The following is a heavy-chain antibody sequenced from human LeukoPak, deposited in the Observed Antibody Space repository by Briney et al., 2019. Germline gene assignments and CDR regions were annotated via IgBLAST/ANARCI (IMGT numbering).Heavy chain of an antibody. J-gene: IGHJ4*02. Sequence: PSETLSLTCAVYGGSFSGYYWSWIRQPPGKGLEWIGEINHSGSTNYNPSLKSRVTISVDTSKNQFSLKLSSVTAADTAVYYCARGRGARMDYWGQGTLVTVSS. CDR2: INHSGST. D-gene: IGHD2-8*01. CDR1: GGSFSGYY. CDR3: ARGRGARMDY. V-gene: IGHV4-34*01.